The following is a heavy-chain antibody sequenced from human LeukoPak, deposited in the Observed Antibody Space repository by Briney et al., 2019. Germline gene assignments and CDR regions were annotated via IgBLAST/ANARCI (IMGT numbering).Heavy chain of an antibody. CDR3: ATSYGSGSYYNPYYFDC. CDR2: ISGSAGST. V-gene: IGHV3-23*01. J-gene: IGHJ4*02. D-gene: IGHD3-10*01. Sequence: GVSLRLSCAASGFTFSYDAMSWACQAPGKGLEWVSTISGSAGSTYYADSVKGRFTVSRDNSENTLYLQMNSLRAEDTAVYYCATSYGSGSYYNPYYFDCWGQGTLVTVSS. CDR1: GFTFSYDA.